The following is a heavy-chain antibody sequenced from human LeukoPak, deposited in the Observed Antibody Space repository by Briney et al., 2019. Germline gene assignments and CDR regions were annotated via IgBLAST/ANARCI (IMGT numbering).Heavy chain of an antibody. CDR1: GGTLSSYA. Sequence: GSSVKVSCKASGGTLSSYATSWVRQAPGQGLEWMGGIIPIFGTANYAQKFQGRVTITTDESTSTAYMELSSLRSEDTAVYYCASGKRITMIVVALTSLDYWGQGTLVTVSS. J-gene: IGHJ4*02. V-gene: IGHV1-69*05. CDR3: ASGKRITMIVVALTSLDY. D-gene: IGHD3-22*01. CDR2: IIPIFGTA.